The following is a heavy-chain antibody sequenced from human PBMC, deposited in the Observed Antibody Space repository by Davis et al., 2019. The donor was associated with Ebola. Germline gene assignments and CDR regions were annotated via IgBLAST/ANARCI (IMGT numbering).Heavy chain of an antibody. CDR2: IYSGGTT. J-gene: IGHJ2*01. V-gene: IGHV3-66*04. CDR1: GFTISNNY. Sequence: GESLKISCAASGFTISNNYMNWVRQAPGKGLEWVSVIYSGGTTNYADSVKGRFTISRDISENTLYLQMNNLRDEDTAMYYCVQHGPGDFWYFGLWGRGTLVTVSS. CDR3: VQHGPGDFWYFGL. D-gene: IGHD4-17*01.